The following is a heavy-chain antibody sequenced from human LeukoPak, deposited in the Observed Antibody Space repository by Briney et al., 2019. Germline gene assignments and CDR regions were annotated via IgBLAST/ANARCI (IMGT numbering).Heavy chain of an antibody. CDR3: ARSIYYYYMDV. CDR1: GGSISSSSYY. CDR2: IYYSGST. V-gene: IGHV4-39*01. J-gene: IGHJ6*03. Sequence: SETLSLTCTVSGGSISSSSYYWGWIRQPPGKGLEWIGSIYYSGSTYYNPSLKSRVSISVDTSKNQFSLKLSSVTAADTAVYYCARSIYYYYMDVWGKGTTVTISS. D-gene: IGHD6-6*01.